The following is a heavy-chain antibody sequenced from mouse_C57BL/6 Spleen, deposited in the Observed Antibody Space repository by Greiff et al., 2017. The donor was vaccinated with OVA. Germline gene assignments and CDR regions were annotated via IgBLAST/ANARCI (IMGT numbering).Heavy chain of an antibody. CDR2: ISDGGSYT. Sequence: EVMLVESGGGLVKPGGSLKLSCAASGFTFSSYAMSWVRQTPEKRLEWVATISDGGSYTYYPDNVKGRFTISRDNAKNNLYLQMSHLKSEDTAMYYCAREWRGYFDYWGQGTTLTVSS. J-gene: IGHJ2*01. V-gene: IGHV5-4*01. CDR3: AREWRGYFDY. CDR1: GFTFSSYA.